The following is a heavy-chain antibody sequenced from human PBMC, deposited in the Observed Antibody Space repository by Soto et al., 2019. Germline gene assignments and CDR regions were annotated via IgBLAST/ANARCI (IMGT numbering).Heavy chain of an antibody. V-gene: IGHV2-5*02. CDR3: ARGRRRESCWGGVCYYVDV. D-gene: IGHD3-10*02. CDR1: GFSFSDGAVG. J-gene: IGHJ4*02. Sequence: QITLKQSGPTLVKPTQTLKLTCTFSGFSFSDGAVGVGWFRQSPGKAPEWLAIYYWDEDEWHSPSLRTRLSISYEAALSQVVLSMVDMDPQDTATYCCARGRRRESCWGGVCYYVDVWGQGLQVAAS. CDR2: YYWDEDE.